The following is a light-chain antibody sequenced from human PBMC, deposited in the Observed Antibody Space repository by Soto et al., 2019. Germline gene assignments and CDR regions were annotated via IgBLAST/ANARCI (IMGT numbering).Light chain of an antibody. CDR2: DAS. CDR1: QSISSY. CDR3: QQYENLHT. V-gene: IGKV1-33*01. J-gene: IGKJ5*01. Sequence: EITLPHIPSTLAGRLGDRVTIRFRASQSISSYLNWYQQKPGRAPKLLIYDASNLEAGVPSRFRGSGAGTDFTFTISRLQPEDIATYYCQQYENLHTFGQGTRLEIK.